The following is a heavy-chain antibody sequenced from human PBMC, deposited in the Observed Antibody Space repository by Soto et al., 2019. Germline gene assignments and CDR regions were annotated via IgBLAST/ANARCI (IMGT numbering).Heavy chain of an antibody. Sequence: SLRLSCGAAGVTFGSYGMHWVRQAPGKGLEWVAVISYDGSNKYYADSVKGRFTISRDNSKNTLYLQMNSLRAEDTAVYYCAKVATGPNFDYWGQGTLVTVSS. D-gene: IGHD5-12*01. CDR2: ISYDGSNK. CDR3: AKVATGPNFDY. V-gene: IGHV3-30*18. CDR1: GVTFGSYG. J-gene: IGHJ4*02.